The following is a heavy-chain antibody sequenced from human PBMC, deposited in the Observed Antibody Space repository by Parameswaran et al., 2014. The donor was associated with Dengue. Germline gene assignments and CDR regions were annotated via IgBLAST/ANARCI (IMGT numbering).Heavy chain of an antibody. CDR3: AKGIGGAIDYYFDH. CDR2: ISAAGDST. Sequence: RWIRQPPGKGLEWVSGISAAGDSTYYADSVKGRFTISRDNSKNTLCLQMKSLRAEDTAVYYCAKGIGGAIDYYFDHWGQGTRGHRLL. V-gene: IGHV3-23*01. J-gene: IGHJ4*02. D-gene: IGHD2-2*02.